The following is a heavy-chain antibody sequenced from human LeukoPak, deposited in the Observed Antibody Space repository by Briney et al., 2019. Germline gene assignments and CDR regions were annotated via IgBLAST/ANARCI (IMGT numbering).Heavy chain of an antibody. D-gene: IGHD6-13*01. Sequence: PSETLSPTCTVSGGSISSSSYYWGWIRQPPGKGLEWIGSIYYSGSTYYNPSLKSRVTISVDTSKNQFSLKLSSVTAADTAVYYCARQPYSSSEPLDYWGQGTLVTVSS. J-gene: IGHJ4*02. CDR3: ARQPYSSSEPLDY. CDR2: IYYSGST. CDR1: GGSISSSSYY. V-gene: IGHV4-39*01.